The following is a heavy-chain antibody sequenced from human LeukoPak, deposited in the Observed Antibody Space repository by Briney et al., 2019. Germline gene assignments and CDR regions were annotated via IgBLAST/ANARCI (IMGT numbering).Heavy chain of an antibody. J-gene: IGHJ4*02. V-gene: IGHV3-7*01. CDR3: AKHHCSSISCHGRSSGDFDY. CDR1: GFTFSSYW. D-gene: IGHD2-2*01. CDR2: VKQDGSEI. Sequence: GGSLRLSCVASGFTFSSYWMSWVRQAPGKGLEWVANVKQDGSEIYYVDSVKGRFTISRDNAKNSLYLQMNGLRVEDTAVYYCAKHHCSSISCHGRSSGDFDYWGQGTLVTVSA.